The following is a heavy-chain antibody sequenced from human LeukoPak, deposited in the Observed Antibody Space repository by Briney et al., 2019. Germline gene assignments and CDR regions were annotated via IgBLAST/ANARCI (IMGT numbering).Heavy chain of an antibody. CDR1: GGSVNNHY. CDR3: ARRCTSCYQPLDY. Sequence: SETLSLTCTVSGGSVNNHYWSWLRQSAEKGLEWIGRIDTSGHTRSHPSLRSRLRMSVDTSKNQFSLRLDSVTAADTAVYYCARRCTSCYQPLDYWGQGTLVTVSS. CDR2: IDTSGHT. V-gene: IGHV4-4*07. J-gene: IGHJ4*02. D-gene: IGHD2-2*01.